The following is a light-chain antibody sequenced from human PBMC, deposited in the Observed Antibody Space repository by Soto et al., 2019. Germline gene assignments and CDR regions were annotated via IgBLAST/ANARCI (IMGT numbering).Light chain of an antibody. J-gene: IGKJ5*01. CDR1: QSVSSSY. V-gene: IGKV3-20*01. CDR3: QQYGSSPPIT. CDR2: GAS. Sequence: EIVLTQSPGPLSLSPGERATLSCRASQSVSSSYLAWYQQKPGQAPSLLLYGASSRATGIPDRFSGSGSGTDFTLTISRLEPEDFAVYYCQQYGSSPPITFGQGTRLEIK.